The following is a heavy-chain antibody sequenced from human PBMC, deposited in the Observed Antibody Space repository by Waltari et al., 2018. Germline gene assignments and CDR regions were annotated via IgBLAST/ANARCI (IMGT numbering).Heavy chain of an antibody. Sequence: QVQLVQSGAEVQKPGASVKVSGQASGYTFTGYYKHQLRHAPGKGLEWMGRINPNSGGTNYAQKFQGRVTMTRDTSISTAYMELSRLRSDDTAVYYCARVTTTGAWYFDLWGRGTLVTVYS. J-gene: IGHJ2*01. CDR2: INPNSGGT. CDR1: GYTFTGYY. D-gene: IGHD4-4*01. V-gene: IGHV1-2*06. CDR3: ARVTTTGAWYFDL.